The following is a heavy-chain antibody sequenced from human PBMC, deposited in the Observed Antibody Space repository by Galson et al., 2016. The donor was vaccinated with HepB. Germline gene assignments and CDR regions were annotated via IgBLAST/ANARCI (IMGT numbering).Heavy chain of an antibody. J-gene: IGHJ3*01. Sequence: SLRLSCAASGFALSGSGLNWVRQAPGKGLQWISYISSRASPIYYADSVKGRFTISRDNAKNSVYLEMHSLRDDDTAVYYCARELVRSAFDLWGQGTMVTVSS. D-gene: IGHD6-6*01. CDR1: GFALSGSG. CDR3: ARELVRSAFDL. CDR2: ISSRASPI. V-gene: IGHV3-48*02.